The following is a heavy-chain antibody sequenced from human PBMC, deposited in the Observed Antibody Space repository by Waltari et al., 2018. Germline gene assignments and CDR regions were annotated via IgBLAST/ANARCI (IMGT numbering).Heavy chain of an antibody. V-gene: IGHV4-4*02. J-gene: IGHJ6*02. CDR1: RGSVTSSNR. D-gene: IGHD3-10*01. CDR2: SSHNGNT. CDR3: ARVFRSWYGYFYGLDV. Sequence: QVQLQQSGPGLVKPSGTLSLTCAVPRGSVTSSNRWVWVRQPPGKGLEWIGESSHNGNTTYNPSLKSRVTISVDESRNQFSLKMTSMTAADSAMYFCARVFRSWYGYFYGLDVWGQGTTVIVSS.